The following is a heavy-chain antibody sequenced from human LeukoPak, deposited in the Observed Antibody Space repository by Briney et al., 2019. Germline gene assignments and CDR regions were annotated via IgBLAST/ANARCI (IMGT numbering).Heavy chain of an antibody. CDR3: AREANYYGSGSYFEGTFDY. V-gene: IGHV4-59*11. CDR1: GVSISTHY. J-gene: IGHJ4*02. CDR2: IYHNGIT. D-gene: IGHD3-10*01. Sequence: SETLSLTCNVSGVSISTHYWSWIRQSPGKGLEWIGYIYHNGITNYNPSLKSRVTISIDTSKNEFSLKLTSVIAADTAVYFCAREANYYGSGSYFEGTFDYWGRGSLVTVSS.